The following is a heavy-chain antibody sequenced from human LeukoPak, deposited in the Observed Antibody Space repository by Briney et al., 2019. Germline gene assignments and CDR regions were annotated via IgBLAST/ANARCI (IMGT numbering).Heavy chain of an antibody. J-gene: IGHJ4*02. D-gene: IGHD3-10*01. Sequence: SETLSLTCSVSGVSVSSDPYYWAWFRQSPGKGLEWIAYIYYTGITNYDSSLRSRVTLSVDTSKNQFSLKLKSVTSADTAVYYYAVRRGPKFDYWGQGALVIVSS. CDR3: AVRRGPKFDY. CDR1: GVSVSSDPYY. CDR2: IYYTGIT. V-gene: IGHV4-61*01.